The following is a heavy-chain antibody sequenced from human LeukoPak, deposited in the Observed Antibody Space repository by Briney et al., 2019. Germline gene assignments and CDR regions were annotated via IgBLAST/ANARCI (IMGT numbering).Heavy chain of an antibody. Sequence: SQTLSLTCAVSGGSISSGGYSWSWIRQPPGKGLEWIGYIYHSGSTYYNPSLKSRVTISVDRSKNQFSLKLSSVTAADTAVYYCARSRPDYGGNSGGAFDIWGQGTMVTVSS. J-gene: IGHJ3*02. CDR1: GGSISSGGYS. D-gene: IGHD4-23*01. CDR3: ARSRPDYGGNSGGAFDI. CDR2: IYHSGST. V-gene: IGHV4-30-2*01.